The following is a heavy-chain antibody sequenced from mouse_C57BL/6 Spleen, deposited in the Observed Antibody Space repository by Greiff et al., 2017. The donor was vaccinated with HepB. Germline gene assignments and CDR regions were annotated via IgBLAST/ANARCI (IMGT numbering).Heavy chain of an antibody. CDR2: INPSSGYT. J-gene: IGHJ4*01. CDR1: GYTFTSYT. Sequence: VQLVESGAELARPGASVKMSCKASGYTFTSYTMHWVKQRPGQGLEWIGYINPSSGYTKYNQKFKDKATLTADKSSSTAYMQLSSLTSEDSAVYYCARDQAMDYWGQGTSVTVSS. V-gene: IGHV1-4*01. CDR3: ARDQAMDY.